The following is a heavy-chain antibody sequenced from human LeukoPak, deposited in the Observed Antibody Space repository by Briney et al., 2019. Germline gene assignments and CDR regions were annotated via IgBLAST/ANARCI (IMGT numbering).Heavy chain of an antibody. Sequence: GGSLRLSCAASGFTFSSSAMSWVRQAPGKGLEWVSAISGSGGSTYYADSVKGRFTISRDNSKNTLYLQMNSLRAEDTAVYYCAKDSYDSSGFYFDYRGQGTLVTVSS. J-gene: IGHJ4*02. D-gene: IGHD3-22*01. V-gene: IGHV3-23*01. CDR1: GFTFSSSA. CDR2: ISGSGGST. CDR3: AKDSYDSSGFYFDY.